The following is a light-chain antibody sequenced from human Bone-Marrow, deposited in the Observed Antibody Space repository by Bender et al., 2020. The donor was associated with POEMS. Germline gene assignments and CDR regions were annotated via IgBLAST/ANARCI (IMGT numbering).Light chain of an antibody. CDR2: EVN. J-gene: IGLJ1*01. Sequence: QSALTQPASVSGSPGQSITISCTGASSDVGAYNLVSWFQQHPGKAPELMIYEVNKRPSGVSNRFSGSKSGNTASLTISGLQAEDEADYYCCSYTDSSTYVFGSGTKVTVL. CDR1: SSDVGAYNL. CDR3: CSYTDSSTYV. V-gene: IGLV2-23*02.